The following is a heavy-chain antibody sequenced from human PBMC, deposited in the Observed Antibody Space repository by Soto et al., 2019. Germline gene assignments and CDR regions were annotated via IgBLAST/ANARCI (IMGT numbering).Heavy chain of an antibody. CDR1: GGTFNTYA. CDR2: ISPMFGAA. Sequence: QVPLVQSGAEMKKPGSSVKVSCQSSGGTFNTYAMNWVRQAPGQGPEWMGDISPMFGAANYAPKFQGRVTITADESTRTSYMQLSSLTSEDTPLYFCAREVQVHTPAFVYWGQGTLVTVSS. V-gene: IGHV1-69*19. CDR3: AREVQVHTPAFVY. D-gene: IGHD3-10*01. J-gene: IGHJ4*02.